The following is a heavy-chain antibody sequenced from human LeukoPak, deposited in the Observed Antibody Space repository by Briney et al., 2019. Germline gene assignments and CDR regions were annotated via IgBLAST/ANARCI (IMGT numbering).Heavy chain of an antibody. D-gene: IGHD3-10*02. CDR3: AGLGITMIGGV. V-gene: IGHV3-15*01. J-gene: IGHJ6*04. CDR1: GFTFSNAW. Sequence: PGGSLRLSCAASGFTFSNAWMSWVRQAPGKGLEWVGRIKSKTDGGTTDYAAPVKGRFTISRDDSKNTLYLQMNSLRAEDTAVYYCAGLGITMIGGVWGKGTTVTISS. CDR2: IKSKTDGGTT.